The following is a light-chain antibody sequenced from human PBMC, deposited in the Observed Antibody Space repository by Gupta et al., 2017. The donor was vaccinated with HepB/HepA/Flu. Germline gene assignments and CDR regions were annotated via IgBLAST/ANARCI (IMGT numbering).Light chain of an antibody. CDR1: RSNIGAGYD. J-gene: IGLJ2*01. Sequence: QSGLPQPPSVPGAPGPRVTISSTGSRSNIGAGYDVHWYQQLPGTAPKLPIYGNSNRPSGVPDRFSGSKSGTSASLAITGLQAEDEADYYCQSYDSSLSVVFGGGTKLTVL. CDR3: QSYDSSLSVV. CDR2: GNS. V-gene: IGLV1-40*01.